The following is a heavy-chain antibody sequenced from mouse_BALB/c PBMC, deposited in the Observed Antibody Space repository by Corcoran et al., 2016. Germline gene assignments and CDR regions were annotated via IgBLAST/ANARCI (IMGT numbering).Heavy chain of an antibody. CDR2: INPNNGGT. D-gene: IGHD2-1*01. V-gene: IGHV1-18*01. J-gene: IGHJ4*01. CDR3: ARRGNYGLYYAMDY. CDR1: GYTLTAYN. Sequence: EVLLQQSGPVLVKTGATVTIPCKASGYTLTAYNMDWVRKSNGKSLEWIGDINPNNGGTIYNQKFKGKATLTVDKSSSTPYMELRSLTSDDTAVYYCARRGNYGLYYAMDYWGQGTSVTVSS.